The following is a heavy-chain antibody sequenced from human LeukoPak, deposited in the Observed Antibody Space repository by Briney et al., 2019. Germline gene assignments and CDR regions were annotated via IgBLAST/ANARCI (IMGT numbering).Heavy chain of an antibody. D-gene: IGHD5-18*01. J-gene: IGHJ4*02. V-gene: IGHV3-9*01. CDR1: GFTFDDYA. CDR3: ARVWNTAMVADY. CDR2: ISWNSGSI. Sequence: GGSLRLSCAASGFTFDDYAVHWVRQAPGKGLEWVSGISWNSGSIGYADSVKGRFTISRDNAKNSLYLQMNSLRAEDTAVYYCARVWNTAMVADYWGQGTLVTVSS.